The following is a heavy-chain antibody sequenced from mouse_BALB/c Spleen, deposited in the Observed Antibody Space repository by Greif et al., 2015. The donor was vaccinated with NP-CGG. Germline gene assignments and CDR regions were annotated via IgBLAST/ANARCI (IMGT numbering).Heavy chain of an antibody. CDR1: GFNIKDTY. D-gene: IGHD1-1*01. V-gene: IGHV14-3*02. CDR3: ASITTVVEEYFDY. CDR2: IDPANGNT. J-gene: IGHJ2*01. Sequence: VQLKHSGAELVRPGASVKLSCTASGFNIKDTYMHGVKQRPEQGLEWIGRIDPANGNTKYDPKFQGKATITADTSSNTAYLQLSSLTSEDTAVYYCASITTVVEEYFDYWGQGTTLTVSS.